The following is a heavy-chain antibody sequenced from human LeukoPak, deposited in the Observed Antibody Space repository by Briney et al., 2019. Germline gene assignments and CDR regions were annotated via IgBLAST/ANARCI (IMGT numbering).Heavy chain of an antibody. CDR2: ISSSSAYI. V-gene: IGHV3-21*01. Sequence: PGGSLRLSCAASGFTFSDYSMNWVRQAPGKGLEWVSSISSSSAYIYYADSVKGRFTVSRDNAENSLSLQMNSLRAEDSAIYHCVRGPRNSSSYQYFQHWGQGTLVTVSA. D-gene: IGHD6-13*01. CDR3: VRGPRNSSSYQYFQH. CDR1: GFTFSDYS. J-gene: IGHJ1*01.